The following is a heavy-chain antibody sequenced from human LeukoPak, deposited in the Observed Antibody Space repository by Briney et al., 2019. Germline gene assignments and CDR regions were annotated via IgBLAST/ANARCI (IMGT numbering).Heavy chain of an antibody. CDR3: ARDPYSGNYGAYYYYYMDV. D-gene: IGHD1-26*01. V-gene: IGHV3-43*01. CDR1: GFTFDDYS. CDR2: ISWDSSST. J-gene: IGHJ6*03. Sequence: GGSLRLSCAASGFTFDDYSMHWVRQAPGKGLEWVSLISWDSSSTYYADSVKGRFTISRDNAKNSLYLQMDSLRAEDTAEYYCARDPYSGNYGAYYYYYMDVWGKGTTVTVSS.